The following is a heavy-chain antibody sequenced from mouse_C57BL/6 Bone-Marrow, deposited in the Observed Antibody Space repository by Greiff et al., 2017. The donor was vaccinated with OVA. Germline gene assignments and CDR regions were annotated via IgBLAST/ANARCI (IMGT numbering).Heavy chain of an antibody. Sequence: QVQLKESGPGLVAPSQSLSITCTVSGFSLTSYDISWIRQPPGKGLEWLGVIWTGGGTNYNSAFMSRLSISKDNSKSQVFLKMNSLQTDDTAIYYCVRSGNWEYYYAMDYWGQGTSVTVSS. CDR2: IWTGGGT. D-gene: IGHD4-1*01. V-gene: IGHV2-9-2*01. J-gene: IGHJ4*01. CDR3: VRSGNWEYYYAMDY. CDR1: GFSLTSYD.